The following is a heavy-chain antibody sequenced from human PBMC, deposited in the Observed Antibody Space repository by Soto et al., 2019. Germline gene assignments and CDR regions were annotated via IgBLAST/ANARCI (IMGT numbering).Heavy chain of an antibody. J-gene: IGHJ5*02. Sequence: QVQLQQWGAGLLKPSETLSLTCAVYGGSFSGYYWSWIRQPPGKGLEWIGEINHSGSTNYTPSRKSRVTTSVDTSKHQFSLKLSSVTAADTAVYYCARGGSSLLWFGELLSYNWFDPWGQGTLVTVSS. CDR1: GGSFSGYY. V-gene: IGHV4-34*01. D-gene: IGHD3-10*01. CDR2: INHSGST. CDR3: ARGGSSLLWFGELLSYNWFDP.